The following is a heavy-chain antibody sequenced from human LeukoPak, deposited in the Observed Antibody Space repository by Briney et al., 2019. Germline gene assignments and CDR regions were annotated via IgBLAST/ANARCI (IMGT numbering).Heavy chain of an antibody. CDR1: GFTFSSYG. CDR2: IWYDGSNK. CDR3: ARECPGIAVAGTAVDY. D-gene: IGHD6-19*01. V-gene: IGHV3-33*01. J-gene: IGHJ4*02. Sequence: PGGSLRLSCAASGFTFSSYGMHWVRQAPGKGLEWVAVIWYDGSNKYYADSVKGRFTISRDNSKNTLYLQMNGLRAEDTAVYYCARECPGIAVAGTAVDYWGQGTLVTVSS.